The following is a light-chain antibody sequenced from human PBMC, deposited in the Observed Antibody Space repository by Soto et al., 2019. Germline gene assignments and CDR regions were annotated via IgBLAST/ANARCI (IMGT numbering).Light chain of an antibody. CDR2: GAS. Sequence: EIVLMRSPVTLSVTPGERATLSCRASQSVSSNLAWYQQKPGQAPRLLIYGASTRATGIPARFSGSGSGTEFTLTISSLQSEDFAVYYCQQYINWPLSITFGRGTRLEIK. J-gene: IGKJ5*01. V-gene: IGKV3-15*01. CDR1: QSVSSN. CDR3: QQYINWPLSIT.